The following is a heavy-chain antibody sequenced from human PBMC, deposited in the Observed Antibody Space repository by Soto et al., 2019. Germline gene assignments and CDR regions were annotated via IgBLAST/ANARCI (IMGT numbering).Heavy chain of an antibody. D-gene: IGHD1-26*01. CDR3: ARARPTSGPAYCLDI. CDR1: GFTFSGYS. CDR2: IGSTGSVT. V-gene: IGHV3-48*04. Sequence: EVQLVESGGGLVQPGGSLRLSCAVSGFTFSGYSFNWVRQAPGRGREWVSFIGSTGSVTHYADSVMGRFTISRDNARNSLYLQMDSLRADDAAVYRCARARPTSGPAYCLDIWGQGTVVTVSS. J-gene: IGHJ3*02.